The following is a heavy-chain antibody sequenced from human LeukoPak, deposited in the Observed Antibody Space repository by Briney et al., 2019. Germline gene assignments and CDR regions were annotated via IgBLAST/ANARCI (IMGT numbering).Heavy chain of an antibody. V-gene: IGHV1-46*01. CDR3: ARNPLSLRGADC. J-gene: IGHJ4*02. Sequence: ASVKVSCRASGYTFTSYNMHWVRQAPGQGLEWMGIINPSGGSTSYAQKFQGRVTMTRDTSTSTVYMELSSLRPEDTALYYCARNPLSLRGADCWGQGTLVTVSS. CDR1: GYTFTSYN. D-gene: IGHD3-16*01. CDR2: INPSGGST.